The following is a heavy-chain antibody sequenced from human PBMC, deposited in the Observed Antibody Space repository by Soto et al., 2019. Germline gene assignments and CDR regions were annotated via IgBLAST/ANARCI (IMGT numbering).Heavy chain of an antibody. V-gene: IGHV4-61*01. CDR3: ASHLGGSNWFDP. CDR1: GGSVSSGSYY. CDR2: IYFSGST. D-gene: IGHD3-16*01. Sequence: QVQLQESGPGLVKPSETLSLTCTVSGGSVSSGSYYWSWIRQPPGKGLEWIGYIYFSGSTNYNPSLNSRVTIAVDTSKSQFSLKVSSVTAADTAVYYCASHLGGSNWFDPWGQGTLVTVYS. J-gene: IGHJ5*02.